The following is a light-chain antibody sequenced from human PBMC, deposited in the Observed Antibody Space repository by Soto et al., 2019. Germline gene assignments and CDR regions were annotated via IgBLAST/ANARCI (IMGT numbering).Light chain of an antibody. Sequence: EIVMTQSPATLSVSPGEGATLSCRASQSVSSNLVWYQHKPGQAPRLLIYGASTRATDIPARFSGSGSGAEFTLTISSLQSEDYGVYYCQQYNYLPRTFGGGTKGEIK. CDR3: QQYNYLPRT. V-gene: IGKV3-15*01. CDR2: GAS. J-gene: IGKJ4*01. CDR1: QSVSSN.